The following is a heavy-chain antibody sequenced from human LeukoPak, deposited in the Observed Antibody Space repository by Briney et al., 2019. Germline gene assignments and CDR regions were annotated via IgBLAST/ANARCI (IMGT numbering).Heavy chain of an antibody. Sequence: GGSLRLSRAASVFTFSGHAMSWVPEAPGKGLECVSAITASGGSTYYTDSVKGRFTISRDNSKNTLYLQMNSLRAEDTAVYYCAKDHRPYYYDSSAYSYVFDIWGEGTMVIVSS. CDR3: AKDHRPYYYDSSAYSYVFDI. V-gene: IGHV3-23*01. J-gene: IGHJ3*02. D-gene: IGHD3-22*01. CDR1: VFTFSGHA. CDR2: ITASGGST.